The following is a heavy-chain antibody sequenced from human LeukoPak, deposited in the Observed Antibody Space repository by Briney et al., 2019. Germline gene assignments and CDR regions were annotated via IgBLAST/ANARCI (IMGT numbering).Heavy chain of an antibody. V-gene: IGHV4-34*01. CDR1: GGSISSYY. CDR2: INHSGST. J-gene: IGHJ6*02. CDR3: ARGRNYYGSGLYYYYYGMDV. Sequence: SETLSLTCTVSGGSISSYYWSWIRQPPGKGLEWIGEINHSGSTNYNPSLKSRVTISVDTSKNQFSLKLSSVTAADTAVYYCARGRNYYGSGLYYYYYGMDVWGQGTTVTVSS. D-gene: IGHD3-10*01.